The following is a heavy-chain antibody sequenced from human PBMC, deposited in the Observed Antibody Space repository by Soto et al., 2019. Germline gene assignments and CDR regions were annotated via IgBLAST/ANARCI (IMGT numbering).Heavy chain of an antibody. CDR2: ISDIAYT. V-gene: IGHV4-59*08. D-gene: IGHD3-10*01. J-gene: IGHJ6*02. CDR1: GGSTTYIQNHD. Sequence: SETLFLRCTGSGGSTTYIQNHDCSCLRLPPGKGLEWIGYISDIAYTSYNPSLKGRVSISVDTSKNQFSLTLTSVTAADTAVYYCARQGFGVLHGLVDVWGQGTTVT. CDR3: ARQGFGVLHGLVDV.